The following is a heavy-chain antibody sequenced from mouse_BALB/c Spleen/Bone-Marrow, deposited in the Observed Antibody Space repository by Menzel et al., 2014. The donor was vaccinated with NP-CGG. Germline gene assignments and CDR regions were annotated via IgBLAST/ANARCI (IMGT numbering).Heavy chain of an antibody. V-gene: IGHV1S81*02. CDR1: GYTFTSYY. Sequence: VQLQQSGAELVKPGASVKLSCKASGYTFTSYYMYWVKQRPGQGLEWIGEINPSNGGTNFNEKFKSKATLTVDKSSSTAYMQLSSLTSEDSAAYYCTRSNGNWFAYWGHGTLVTVSA. J-gene: IGHJ3*01. CDR2: INPSNGGT. D-gene: IGHD2-1*01. CDR3: TRSNGNWFAY.